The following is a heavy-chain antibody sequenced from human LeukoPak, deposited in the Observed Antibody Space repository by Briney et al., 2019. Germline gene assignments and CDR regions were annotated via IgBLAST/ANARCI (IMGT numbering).Heavy chain of an antibody. CDR2: IYTSGST. V-gene: IGHV4-61*02. CDR3: ARSWLLYNWFDP. Sequence: SETLSLTCTVSGGSISSDSYYWSWIRQPAGKGLEWIGRIYTSGSTNYNPSLKSRVTISVDTSKNQFSLKLSSVTAADTAVYYCARSWLLYNWFDPWGQGTLVTVSS. CDR1: GGSISSDSYY. J-gene: IGHJ5*02. D-gene: IGHD6-19*01.